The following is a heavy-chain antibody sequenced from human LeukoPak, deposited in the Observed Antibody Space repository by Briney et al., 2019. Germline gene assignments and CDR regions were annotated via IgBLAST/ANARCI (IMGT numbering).Heavy chain of an antibody. D-gene: IGHD2-2*01. CDR1: GFTFSSYA. V-gene: IGHV3-23*01. CDR3: AKERNRSTSCYYY. J-gene: IGHJ4*02. Sequence: GGSLRLSCAASGFTFSSYAMSWVRQAPGKGLEWVSAISGSGGSTYYADSVKGRFTISRGNSKNTLYLQMNSLRAEDTAIYYCAKERNRSTSCYYYWGQGTLVTVSS. CDR2: ISGSGGST.